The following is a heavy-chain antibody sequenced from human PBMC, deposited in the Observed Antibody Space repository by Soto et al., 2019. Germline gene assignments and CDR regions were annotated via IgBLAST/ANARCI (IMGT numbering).Heavy chain of an antibody. CDR2: ISAYNGNT. CDR1: GYXXXXXX. Sequence: QVQLVQSGAEVKKPGASVKVSCKASGYXXXXXXXXXXRXXPGQGLEWMGWISAYNGNTNYAQKLXXRXXXXTXTSTSXXXXXLRXLRSDDTAVYYCARGSWFDDYWGQGTLVTVSS. CDR3: ARGSWFDDY. V-gene: IGHV1-18*01. D-gene: IGHD3-10*01. J-gene: IGHJ4*02.